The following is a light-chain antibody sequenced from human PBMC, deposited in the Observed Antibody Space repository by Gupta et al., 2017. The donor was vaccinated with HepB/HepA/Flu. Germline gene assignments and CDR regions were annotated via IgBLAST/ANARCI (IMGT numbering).Light chain of an antibody. CDR3: QGWDSSSDHVV. CDR1: NIGSKS. CDR2: ADS. J-gene: IGLJ2*01. Sequence: ARITCGGNNIGSKSVHWYQQKPGQAPVLVVYADSDRPSGIPERFSGSNSGNTATLTTSRVEAGDEADYYCQGWDSSSDHVVFGGGTKLTVL. V-gene: IGLV3-21*02.